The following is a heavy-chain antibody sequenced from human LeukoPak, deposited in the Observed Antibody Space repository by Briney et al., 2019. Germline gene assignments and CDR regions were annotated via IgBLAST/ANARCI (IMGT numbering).Heavy chain of an antibody. J-gene: IGHJ5*02. D-gene: IGHD3-9*01. Sequence: SVKVSCKASGGTFSSYAIGWVRQAPGQGLEWMGGIIPIFGTANYAQKFQGGVTITADESTSTAYVELSSLRSEDTAVYYCARGGIKANYDILTGYYNSPNWFDPWGQGTLVTVSS. V-gene: IGHV1-69*13. CDR1: GGTFSSYA. CDR2: IIPIFGTA. CDR3: ARGGIKANYDILTGYYNSPNWFDP.